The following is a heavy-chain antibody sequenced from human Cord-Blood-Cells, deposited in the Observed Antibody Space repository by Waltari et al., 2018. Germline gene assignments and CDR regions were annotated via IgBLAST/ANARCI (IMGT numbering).Heavy chain of an antibody. CDR2: ISSSSSYI. J-gene: IGHJ4*02. D-gene: IGHD1-26*01. Sequence: EVQLVESGGGLVKPGGSLRLYCAASGFTFSSYSMTWVRQAPGKGLEWVSSISSSSSYIYYADSVKGRFTISRDNAKNSLYLQMNSLRAEDTAVYYCASTIYSGYFDYWGQGTLVTVSS. CDR1: GFTFSSYS. CDR3: ASTIYSGYFDY. V-gene: IGHV3-21*01.